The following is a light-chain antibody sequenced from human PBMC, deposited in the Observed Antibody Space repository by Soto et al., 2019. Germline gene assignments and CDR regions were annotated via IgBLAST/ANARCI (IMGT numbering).Light chain of an antibody. Sequence: EIVMTQSPATLSVSPGERATLSCRASQSVGINLAWFQQKPGQAPRLLIYGASTRATGIPARFSGSGSGTGLPPPFSGRHPKVFAFYSGKRYDKWPSPFGGGTRWTSN. CDR2: GAS. CDR1: QSVGIN. CDR3: KRYDKWPSP. V-gene: IGKV3-15*01. J-gene: IGKJ4*01.